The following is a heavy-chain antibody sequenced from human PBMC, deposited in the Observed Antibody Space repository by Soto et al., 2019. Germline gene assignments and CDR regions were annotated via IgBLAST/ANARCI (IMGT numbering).Heavy chain of an antibody. V-gene: IGHV3-48*03. CDR1: GFTFRSYE. D-gene: IGHD1-26*01. J-gene: IGHJ4*02. CDR3: ARVLYATWSSFDY. Sequence: LRLSGTASGFTFRSYEMTWVRQAPGKVLEWMSYITSGGTTYYADSTKGLFTISRDNAKNSLYLHLNRMRAEDTALYYCARVLYATWSSFDYWGQGTMVTVSS. CDR2: ITSGGTT.